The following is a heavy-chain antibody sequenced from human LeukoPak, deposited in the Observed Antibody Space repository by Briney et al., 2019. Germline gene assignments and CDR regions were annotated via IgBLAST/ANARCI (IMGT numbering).Heavy chain of an antibody. Sequence: GGSLRLSCAASRFTFSSYEMNWVRQAPGKGLEWVSYISGSGIKLYADSVKGRFTISRGNAKNSLYLQMNGLRVEDTAVYYCAREDTGVAFDIWGQGTTVTV. J-gene: IGHJ3*02. CDR3: AREDTGVAFDI. CDR1: RFTFSSYE. CDR2: ISGSGIK. D-gene: IGHD2-8*01. V-gene: IGHV3-48*03.